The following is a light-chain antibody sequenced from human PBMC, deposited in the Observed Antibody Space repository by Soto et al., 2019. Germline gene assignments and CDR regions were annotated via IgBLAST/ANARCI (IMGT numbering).Light chain of an antibody. CDR1: SSDVGGYNY. V-gene: IGLV2-14*01. CDR3: TSYTITSPYV. Sequence: QSVLTQPASVSGSPGQSITISCTGTSSDVGGYNYVSWYQQHPGKAPKLMIYEATKRPSGVSYRFSGSKSGNTASLTISGLQAEDEADYYCTSYTITSPYVFGTGTKVTVL. J-gene: IGLJ1*01. CDR2: EAT.